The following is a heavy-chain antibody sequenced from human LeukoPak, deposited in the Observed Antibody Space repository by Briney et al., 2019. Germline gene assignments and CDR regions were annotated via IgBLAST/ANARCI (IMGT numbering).Heavy chain of an antibody. CDR3: ARVTYYDFWSGYYPDY. Sequence: SKTLSLTCAVSGYSISSGYYWGWIRQPPGKGLEWIGSIYHSGSTYYNPSLKSRVTISVDTSKNQFSLKLSSVTDADTAVYYCARVTYYDFWSGYYPDYWGQGTLVTVSS. D-gene: IGHD3-3*01. CDR1: GYSISSGYY. V-gene: IGHV4-38-2*01. J-gene: IGHJ4*02. CDR2: IYHSGST.